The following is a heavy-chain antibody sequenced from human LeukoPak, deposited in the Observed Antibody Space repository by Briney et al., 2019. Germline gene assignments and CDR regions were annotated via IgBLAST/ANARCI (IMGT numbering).Heavy chain of an antibody. CDR1: GFTFSSYA. V-gene: IGHV3-23*01. Sequence: GGSLRLSCAASGFTFSSYAMSWVRQAPGKGLEWVSAISGSGGSTYYADSVKGRFTISRDNSKNTLYLQMNSLRAEDTAVYYFAKSRGSSCTYDAFDIWGQGTMVTVSS. CDR2: ISGSGGST. J-gene: IGHJ3*02. CDR3: AKSRGSSCTYDAFDI. D-gene: IGHD6-13*01.